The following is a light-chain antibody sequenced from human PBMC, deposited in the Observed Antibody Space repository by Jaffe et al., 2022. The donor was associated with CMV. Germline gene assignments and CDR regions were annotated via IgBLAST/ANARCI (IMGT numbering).Light chain of an antibody. Sequence: NFMLTQPHSVSESPGKTVTISCTRSSGSIASNYVQWYQQRPGSAPITLIFEDDQRPSGVPDRFSGSIDSSSNSASLTISGLKTEDEAVYYCHSYDSSNRVFGGGTKLTVL. CDR2: EDD. V-gene: IGLV6-57*04. CDR1: SGSIASNY. J-gene: IGLJ3*02. CDR3: HSYDSSNRV.